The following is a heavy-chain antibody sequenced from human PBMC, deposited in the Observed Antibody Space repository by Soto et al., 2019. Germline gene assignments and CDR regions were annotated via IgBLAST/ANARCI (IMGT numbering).Heavy chain of an antibody. CDR2: IYATGTT. J-gene: IGHJ5*02. CDR1: GASISGFY. CDR3: VRDGTKTLRDWFDP. V-gene: IGHV4-4*07. D-gene: IGHD1-1*01. Sequence: PWETLSLTCTVSGASISGFYWSWIRKSAGKGLEWIGRIYATGTTDYNPSLKSLVMMSVDTSKKQFSLKLRSVTAADTAVYYCVRDGTKTLRDWFDPWGQGISVTVSS.